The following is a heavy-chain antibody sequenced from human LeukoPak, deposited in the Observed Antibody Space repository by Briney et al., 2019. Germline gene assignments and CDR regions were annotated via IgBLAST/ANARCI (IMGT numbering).Heavy chain of an antibody. CDR3: ARLFDSSGWYGSYYYMDV. CDR1: GYSFPSYW. CDR2: IYPGDSDT. D-gene: IGHD6-19*01. J-gene: IGHJ6*03. V-gene: IGHV5-51*01. Sequence: GESLQISCKGSGYSFPSYWIGWVRQMPGKGLEWMGIIYPGDSDTRYSPSFQGQVTISADKSISTAYLQWSSLKASDTAMYYCARLFDSSGWYGSYYYMDVWGKGTTVTVSS.